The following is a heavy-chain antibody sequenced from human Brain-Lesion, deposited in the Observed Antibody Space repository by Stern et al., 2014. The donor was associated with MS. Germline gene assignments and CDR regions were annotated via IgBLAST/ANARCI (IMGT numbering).Heavy chain of an antibody. Sequence: LQLKESCSGLVKPSQTLSLTCRVSGYSITRAAFSWTWIRQAPGKGLEWIGTMYYGWGPPEYPSPRIRVNIFVDTSKNQFSLRLNSVTAADTAVYYCARGRSRVHPPLDPWGQGTLVTVSS. CDR1: GYSITRAAFS. J-gene: IGHJ5*02. CDR3: ARGRSRVHPPLDP. D-gene: IGHD2-2*01. CDR2: MYYGWGP. V-gene: IGHV4-30-2*01.